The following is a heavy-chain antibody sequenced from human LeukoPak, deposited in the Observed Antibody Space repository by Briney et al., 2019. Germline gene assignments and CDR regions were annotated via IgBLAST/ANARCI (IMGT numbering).Heavy chain of an antibody. CDR2: IYYSGST. CDR3: AVLNDYGAYYWYFGL. J-gene: IGHJ2*01. V-gene: IGHV4-61*01. CDR1: GGSVSSGSYY. D-gene: IGHD4-17*01. Sequence: KPSETPSLTCTDSGGSVSSGSYYWRWIRQPPGKGLEWIGYIYYSGSTNYNPSLKSRVTISVDTSKNQFSLKLSSVTAADTAVYYCAVLNDYGAYYWYFGLWGRGTLITVSS.